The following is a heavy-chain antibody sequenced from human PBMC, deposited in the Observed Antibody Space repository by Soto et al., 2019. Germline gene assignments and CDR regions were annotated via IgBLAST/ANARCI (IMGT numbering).Heavy chain of an antibody. V-gene: IGHV4-34*01. J-gene: IGHJ5*02. Sequence: SETLSLTCAVYGGSFSGYYWSWIRQPPGKGLEWIGEINHSGSTNYHPSLKSRVTISVDPSKNQFSLKLSSVTAADTAVYYCAREKMLWFGEFHRWFDPWGQGTLVTVSS. CDR2: INHSGST. D-gene: IGHD3-10*01. CDR3: AREKMLWFGEFHRWFDP. CDR1: GGSFSGYY.